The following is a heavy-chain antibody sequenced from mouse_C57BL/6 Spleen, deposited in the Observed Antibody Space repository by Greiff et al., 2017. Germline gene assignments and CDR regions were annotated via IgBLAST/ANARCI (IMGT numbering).Heavy chain of an antibody. J-gene: IGHJ4*01. CDR2: IHPNSGST. CDR1: GYTFTSYW. Sequence: VQLVESGAELVKPGASVKLSCKASGYTFTSYWMHWVKQRPGQGLEWIGMIHPNSGSTNYNEKFKSKAILTVDKSSSTAYMQLSSLTSEDSAVYYCAREDFYYAMDYWGQGTSVTVSS. CDR3: AREDFYYAMDY. V-gene: IGHV1-64*01.